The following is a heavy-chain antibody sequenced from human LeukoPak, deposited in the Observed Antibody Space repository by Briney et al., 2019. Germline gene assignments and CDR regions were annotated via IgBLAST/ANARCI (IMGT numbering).Heavy chain of an antibody. CDR3: ARGGWLQSVDY. J-gene: IGHJ4*02. D-gene: IGHD5-24*01. Sequence: GGSLRLSRAASGFTFDDYGMSWVRQAPGRGLEWVSGINWNGGSTGYADSVKGRFTISRDNAKNSLYLQMNSLRAEDTALYYCARGGWLQSVDYWGQGTLVTVSS. V-gene: IGHV3-20*04. CDR2: INWNGGST. CDR1: GFTFDDYG.